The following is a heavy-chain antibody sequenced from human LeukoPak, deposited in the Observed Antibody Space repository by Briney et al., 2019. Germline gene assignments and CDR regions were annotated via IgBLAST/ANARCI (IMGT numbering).Heavy chain of an antibody. CDR2: IIPILGIA. V-gene: IGHV1-69*04. D-gene: IGHD3-22*01. Sequence: RASVKVSCKASGYTFTSYGISWVRQAPGQGLEWMGRIIPILGIANYAQKFQGRVTIIADKSTSTAYMELSSLRSEDTAVYYCARDPPTYYYDSSGYKGAFDIWGQGTMVTVSS. CDR1: GYTFTSYG. J-gene: IGHJ3*02. CDR3: ARDPPTYYYDSSGYKGAFDI.